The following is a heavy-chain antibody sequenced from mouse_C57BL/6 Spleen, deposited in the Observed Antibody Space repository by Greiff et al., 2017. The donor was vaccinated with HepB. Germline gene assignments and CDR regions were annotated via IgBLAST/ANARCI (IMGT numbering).Heavy chain of an antibody. D-gene: IGHD1-1*01. CDR3: ARHYYGSSYEYFDV. Sequence: QVQLQQPGAELVMPGASVKLSCKASGYTFTSYWMHWVKQRPGQGLEWIGEIDPSDSYTNYNQKFKGKSTLTVDKSSSTAYMQLSSLTSEDSAVYYCARHYYGSSYEYFDVWGTGTTGTVSS. CDR2: IDPSDSYT. J-gene: IGHJ1*03. V-gene: IGHV1-69*01. CDR1: GYTFTSYW.